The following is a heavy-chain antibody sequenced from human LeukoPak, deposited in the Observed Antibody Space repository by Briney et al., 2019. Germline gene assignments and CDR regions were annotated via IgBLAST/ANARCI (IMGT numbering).Heavy chain of an antibody. CDR2: IYYTGVI. D-gene: IGHD2-2*01. CDR1: GGSITGGYY. Sequence: SETLSLTCTVSGGSITGGYYWSGGRQPPGKGLEWIGHIYYTGVINYDPSLKSRVTMLVDTSKNQFSLKVTSVTAADTAVYYCARLTRLAPVGTTYYHSLDVWGQGSTVTVSS. J-gene: IGHJ6*02. CDR3: ARLTRLAPVGTTYYHSLDV. V-gene: IGHV4-59*08.